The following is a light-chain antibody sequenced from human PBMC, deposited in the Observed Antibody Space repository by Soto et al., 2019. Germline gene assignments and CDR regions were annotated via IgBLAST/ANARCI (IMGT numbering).Light chain of an antibody. V-gene: IGLV1-40*01. CDR3: SLYTSENTYV. J-gene: IGLJ1*01. Sequence: QSVLTQPPSVSGAPGQRVTISCTGSNSNIGADYEVHWYQQFPGTAPKLLISNNSNRPSGVPDRFSGSRSGTSASLAITGLQAADEADYYCSLYTSENTYVFGTGTKLTVL. CDR1: NSNIGADYE. CDR2: NNS.